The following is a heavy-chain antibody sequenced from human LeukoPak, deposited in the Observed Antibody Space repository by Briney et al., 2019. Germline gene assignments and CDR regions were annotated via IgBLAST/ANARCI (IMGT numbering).Heavy chain of an antibody. V-gene: IGHV4-34*01. CDR3: ARENWGFFDY. CDR2: INHSGST. J-gene: IGHJ4*02. CDR1: GGSFSGYY. Sequence: SETLSLTCAVYGGSFSGYYWSWIRQPPGKGLEWIGEINHSGSTNYNPSLKSRVTVSADTSKNHFSLRLNSVTAADTAVYYCARENWGFFDYWGQGTLVTVSS. D-gene: IGHD3-16*01.